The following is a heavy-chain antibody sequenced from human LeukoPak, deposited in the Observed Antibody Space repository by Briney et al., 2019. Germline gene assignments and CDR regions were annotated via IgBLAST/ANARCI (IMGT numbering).Heavy chain of an antibody. D-gene: IGHD3-22*01. V-gene: IGHV1-2*02. J-gene: IGHJ6*03. CDR3: ARARTYYYDSSGYYSPFYYYYYYMDV. CDR2: INPNSGGT. Sequence: GASVKVSCKASGYTFTGYYMHWVRQAPGQGLEWMGWINPNSGGTNYAQKFQGRVTMTRDTSISTAYMELRSLRSDDTAVYYCARARTYYYDSSGYYSPFYYYYYYMDVWGKGTTVTISS. CDR1: GYTFTGYY.